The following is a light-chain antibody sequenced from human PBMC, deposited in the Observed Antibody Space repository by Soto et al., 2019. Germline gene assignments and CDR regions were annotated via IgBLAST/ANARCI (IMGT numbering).Light chain of an antibody. CDR2: DAS. V-gene: IGKV3-11*01. CDR3: QQRSNW. CDR1: QSVSSY. J-gene: IGKJ1*01. Sequence: EIVFTQSPSTLSLSPGERATLSCRASQSVSSYLAWYQQKPGQAPRLLIYDASNRATGIPARFSGSGSGTDFTLTISSLEPEDFAVYYCQQRSNWFGQGTKVDI.